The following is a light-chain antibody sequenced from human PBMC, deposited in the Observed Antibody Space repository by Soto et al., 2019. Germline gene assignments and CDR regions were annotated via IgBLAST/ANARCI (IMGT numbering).Light chain of an antibody. CDR1: SSDVGGYDY. J-gene: IGLJ2*01. CDR2: EVN. V-gene: IGLV2-14*01. Sequence: QSALTQPASVSGSLGQSITISCTGTSSDVGGYDYVSWYQQYPGRAPKLMIYEVNNRPSGISNRFSGSKSGNTASLTISGLQTEDEADYYCSSYTASDTLLFGGGTQLTVL. CDR3: SSYTASDTLL.